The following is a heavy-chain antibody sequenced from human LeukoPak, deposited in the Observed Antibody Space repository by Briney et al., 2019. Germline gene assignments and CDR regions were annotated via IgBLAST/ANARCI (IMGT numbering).Heavy chain of an antibody. CDR3: TTAGYISGWYDSYYFDY. CDR2: IKSKTDGGTT. V-gene: IGHV3-15*01. J-gene: IGHJ4*02. Sequence: GGSLRLSCAASGFTFSNAWMSWVRQAPGKGLEWVGRIKSKTDGGTTDYAAPVKGRFTISRDDSKNTLYLQMNSLKTEDTAVYYCTTAGYISGWYDSYYFDYWGQGTLVTVSS. CDR1: GFTFSNAW. D-gene: IGHD6-19*01.